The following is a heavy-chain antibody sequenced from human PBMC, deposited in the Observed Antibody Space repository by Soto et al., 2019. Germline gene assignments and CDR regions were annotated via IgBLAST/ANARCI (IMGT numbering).Heavy chain of an antibody. J-gene: IGHJ4*02. CDR3: ARHVGESVAARPVDY. V-gene: IGHV4-39*01. CDR2: IYYSGST. D-gene: IGHD6-6*01. CDR1: GGSISSSSYY. Sequence: QLQLQESGPGLVKPSETLSLTCTVSGGSISSSSYYWGWIRQPPGKGLEWIGSIYYSGSTYYNPSLKNRVTLSVDTSKNQFSLKLSSVTAADTAVYYCARHVGESVAARPVDYWGQGTLVTVSS.